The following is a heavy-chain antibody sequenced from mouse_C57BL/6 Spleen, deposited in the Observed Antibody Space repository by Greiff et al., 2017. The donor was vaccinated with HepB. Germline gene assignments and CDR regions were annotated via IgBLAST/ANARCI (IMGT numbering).Heavy chain of an antibody. Sequence: EVHLVESGGDLVKPGGSLKLSCAASGFTFSSYGMSWVRQTPDKRLEWVATISSGGSYTYYPDSVKGRFTISRDNAKNTLYLQMSSLKSEDTAMYYCARTPSNWYFDYWGQGTTLTVSS. CDR1: GFTFSSYG. J-gene: IGHJ2*01. CDR2: ISSGGSYT. CDR3: ARTPSNWYFDY. D-gene: IGHD4-1*01. V-gene: IGHV5-6*01.